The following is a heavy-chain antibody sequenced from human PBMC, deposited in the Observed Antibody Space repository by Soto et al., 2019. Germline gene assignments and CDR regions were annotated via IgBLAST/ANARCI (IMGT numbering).Heavy chain of an antibody. CDR1: GFTFSSYS. CDR3: ARGSYYDSSGYYHFDY. CDR2: ISISSTNI. Sequence: ESGGGLVQPGGSLRLSCAASGFTFSSYSMNWVRQAPGKGLEWVSYISISSTNIYYADSVKGRFTISRDNAKNSLYLEMNSLRDEDTAVYYCARGSYYDSSGYYHFDYWGQGTLVTVSS. V-gene: IGHV3-48*02. D-gene: IGHD3-22*01. J-gene: IGHJ4*02.